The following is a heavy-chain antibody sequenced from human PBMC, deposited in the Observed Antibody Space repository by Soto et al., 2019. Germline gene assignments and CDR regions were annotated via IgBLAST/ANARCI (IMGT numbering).Heavy chain of an antibody. Sequence: EVHLLESGGGLVQPGGSLRLSCAASGCTFSNYAMTWVRQAPGKGLEWVSVISGTGGGTNNADSAKGRFTTSRDNSKNTLYLQMNSLRAEDTAVYYCAKRAFYGSGIPNYYGMDVWGQGTAVTVSS. CDR3: AKRAFYGSGIPNYYGMDV. D-gene: IGHD3-10*01. V-gene: IGHV3-23*01. CDR1: GCTFSNYA. CDR2: ISGTGGGT. J-gene: IGHJ6*02.